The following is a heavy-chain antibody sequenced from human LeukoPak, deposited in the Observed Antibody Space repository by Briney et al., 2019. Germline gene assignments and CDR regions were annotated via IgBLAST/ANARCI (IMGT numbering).Heavy chain of an antibody. D-gene: IGHD3-3*01. CDR2: ISYDGTNK. J-gene: IGHJ6*03. Sequence: GGSLRLSCAASGFTFSSYGMHWVRQAPGKGLEWVAVISYDGTNKYYADSVKGRFTISRDNAKNSLYLQMNSLRAEDTAVYYCARDGLLRFLEWLPKPYYYYYYYMDVWGKGTTVTVSS. CDR3: ARDGLLRFLEWLPKPYYYYYYYMDV. V-gene: IGHV3-30*03. CDR1: GFTFSSYG.